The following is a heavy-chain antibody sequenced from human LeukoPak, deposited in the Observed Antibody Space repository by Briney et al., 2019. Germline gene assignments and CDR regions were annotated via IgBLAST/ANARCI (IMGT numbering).Heavy chain of an antibody. CDR2: ISSSSSTI. Sequence: HAGGSLRLSCAASGFTFSSYSMNWVRQAPGKGLEWVSYISSSSSTIYYADSVKGRFTISRDNAKNSLYLQMNSLRDEDTAVYHCARLNIVVVPAAIRLVDYYGMDVWGQGTTVTVSS. CDR3: ARLNIVVVPAAIRLVDYYGMDV. J-gene: IGHJ6*02. CDR1: GFTFSSYS. V-gene: IGHV3-48*02. D-gene: IGHD2-2*01.